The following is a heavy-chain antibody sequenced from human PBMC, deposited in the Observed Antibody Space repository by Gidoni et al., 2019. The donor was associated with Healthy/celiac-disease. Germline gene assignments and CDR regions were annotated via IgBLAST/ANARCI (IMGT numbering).Heavy chain of an antibody. CDR2: INHSGST. J-gene: IGHJ4*02. CDR3: ARWRKLLRYFDWLPQAARTFDY. V-gene: IGHV4-34*01. CDR1: GGSFSGYY. Sequence: QVQLQQWGAGLLKPSETLSLTCAVYGGSFSGYYWSWIRQPPGKGLEWIGEINHSGSTNNNPSLKSRVTISVDTSTNQFSLKLSSVTAADTAVYYCARWRKLLRYFDWLPQAARTFDYWGQGTLVTVSS. D-gene: IGHD3-9*01.